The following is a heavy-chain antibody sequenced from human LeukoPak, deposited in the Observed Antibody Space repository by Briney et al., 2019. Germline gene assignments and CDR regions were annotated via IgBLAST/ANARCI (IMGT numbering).Heavy chain of an antibody. CDR1: GGSISSYY. J-gene: IGHJ5*02. CDR2: IYYGGST. Sequence: PSETLSLTCTVSGGSISSYYWSWIRQPPGKGLEWIGYIYYGGSTNYNPSLKSRVTISVDTSKNQFSLKLSSVTAADTAVYYCARDGGDTWGQGTLVTVSS. D-gene: IGHD2-15*01. V-gene: IGHV4-59*01. CDR3: ARDGGDT.